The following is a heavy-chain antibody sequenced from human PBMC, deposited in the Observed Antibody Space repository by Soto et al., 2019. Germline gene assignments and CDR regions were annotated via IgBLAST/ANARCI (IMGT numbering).Heavy chain of an antibody. Sequence: VHLLESGGGLVQPGGSLRLACTASGFTFNHYAMSWVRQAPGKGLEWVSAVSGRGGSTKYADSGKGRFIISRDNSNSTLYLQMDSLRGEDTAVYYCAKDSTVTTSLYFYYYGCDVWGQGTTVTVSS. CDR1: GFTFNHYA. D-gene: IGHD4-17*01. J-gene: IGHJ6*02. CDR2: VSGRGGST. CDR3: AKDSTVTTSLYFYYYGCDV. V-gene: IGHV3-23*01.